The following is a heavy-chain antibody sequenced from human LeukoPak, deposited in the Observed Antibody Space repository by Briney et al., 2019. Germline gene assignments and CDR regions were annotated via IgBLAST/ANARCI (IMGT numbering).Heavy chain of an antibody. D-gene: IGHD3-10*01. CDR3: ARAPRLPLVRGAPPSDN. CDR2: ISISGSTI. J-gene: IGHJ4*02. Sequence: GGSLRLSCTASGFTFSSYTMNWVRQAPGKGLEWVSYISISGSTIYYADSVRGRFTISRDNAKNSLYLQMKSLRDEDTAVYYCARAPRLPLVRGAPPSDNWGQGTLVTVSS. V-gene: IGHV3-48*02. CDR1: GFTFSSYT.